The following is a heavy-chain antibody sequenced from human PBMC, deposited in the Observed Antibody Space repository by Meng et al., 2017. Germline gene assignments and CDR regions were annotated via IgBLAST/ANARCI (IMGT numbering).Heavy chain of an antibody. CDR1: GGTFSSYA. Sequence: SVKVSCKASGGTFSSYAISWVRQAPGQGLEWMGGIIPIFGTANYAQKFQDRVTITADKSTSTAYMELSSLRSEDTAVYYCARDDGYYYDSSGHGDYYYGMDVWGQGTTVTVSS. D-gene: IGHD3-22*01. J-gene: IGHJ6*02. CDR3: ARDDGYYYDSSGHGDYYYGMDV. V-gene: IGHV1-69*06. CDR2: IIPIFGTA.